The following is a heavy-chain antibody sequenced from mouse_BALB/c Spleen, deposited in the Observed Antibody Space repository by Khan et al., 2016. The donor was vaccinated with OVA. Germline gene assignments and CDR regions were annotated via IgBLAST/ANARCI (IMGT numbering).Heavy chain of an antibody. CDR2: INTHSGVP. J-gene: IGHJ4*01. D-gene: IGHD2-14*01. CDR1: GYTSTTAG. Sequence: QVQLKQSGPELKKPGETVRISCKASGYTSTTAGIQWVQKMPGKGLKWIGWINTHSGVPKYAEDFKGRFAFSLEISVSTAYLQITNLKNEDTATYFCARGGAAYYRNDGGAMEYWGQGTSVTVSS. V-gene: IGHV9-4*02. CDR3: ARGGAAYYRNDGGAMEY.